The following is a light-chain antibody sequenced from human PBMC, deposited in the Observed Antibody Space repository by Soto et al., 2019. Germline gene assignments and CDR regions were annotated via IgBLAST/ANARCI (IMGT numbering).Light chain of an antibody. CDR1: ESVSSN. V-gene: IGKV3-15*01. Sequence: EIVVTKYPAILYLSPGERATLSWRASESVSSNLAWFQHKPGQAPRLLIYAASNKATGVPARFTVSGSRTDFNLTITRLEPEDFAVYYCQQYYHWTRTFCQGTKVDIK. J-gene: IGKJ1*01. CDR2: AAS. CDR3: QQYYHWTRT.